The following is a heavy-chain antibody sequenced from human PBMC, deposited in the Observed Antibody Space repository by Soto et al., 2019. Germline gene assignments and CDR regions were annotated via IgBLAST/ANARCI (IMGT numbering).Heavy chain of an antibody. J-gene: IGHJ6*02. CDR2: IYHSGST. V-gene: IGHV4-4*02. CDR1: GGSISSSNW. D-gene: IGHD1-26*01. Sequence: PSETLSLTSAVSGGSISSSNWWSWGRQPPGKGLEWIGEIYHSGSTNYNPSLKSRVTISVDKSKNQFSLKLSSVTAADTAVYYCARDRIVGATPPFDYYYYGMDVWGQGTTVT. CDR3: ARDRIVGATPPFDYYYYGMDV.